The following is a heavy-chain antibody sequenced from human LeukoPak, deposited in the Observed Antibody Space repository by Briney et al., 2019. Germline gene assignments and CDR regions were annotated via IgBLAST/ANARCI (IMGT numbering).Heavy chain of an antibody. CDR3: AGLANNWFDP. CDR1: GFTFSSYW. CDR2: LKFDGTIT. Sequence: PGGSLRLSCAASGFTFSSYWMHWVRQAPGKGLVWVSRLKFDGTITQYADSVKGRFTVSRDNAKNTLYLQMDSLRAEYTAVYYCAGLANNWFDPWGQGTLVTVSS. J-gene: IGHJ5*02. V-gene: IGHV3-74*03.